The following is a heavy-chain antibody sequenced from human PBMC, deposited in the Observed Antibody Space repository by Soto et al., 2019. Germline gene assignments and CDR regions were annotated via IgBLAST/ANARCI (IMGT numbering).Heavy chain of an antibody. CDR3: ARKEGFNWNYAWFDP. J-gene: IGHJ5*02. CDR1: IFTFISYA. CDR2: ISYSGGST. Sequence: GWSLRLSCASSIFTFISYAMRWVRQAPGKGLEWVSSISYSGGSTYYADSVKGRFTISRDNSKNTLYLQMNSLRAEDSAIYYCARKEGFNWNYAWFDPRGQGTLVTVTS. V-gene: IGHV3-23*01. D-gene: IGHD1-7*01.